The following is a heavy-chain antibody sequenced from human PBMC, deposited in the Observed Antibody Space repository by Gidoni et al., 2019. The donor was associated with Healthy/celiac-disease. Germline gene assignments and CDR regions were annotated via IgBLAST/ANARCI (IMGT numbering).Heavy chain of an antibody. V-gene: IGHV3-11*05. CDR2: ISSSSSYT. J-gene: IGHJ4*02. CDR3: ARDITMVRGEFGY. D-gene: IGHD3-10*01. CDR1: GFTFSDYY. Sequence: QVQLVESGGGLVKPGGSLRLSCAASGFTFSDYYMSWIRQAPGKGLEWVSYISSSSSYTNYADSVKGRFTISRDNANNSLYLQMNSLRAEDTAVYYCARDITMVRGEFGYWGQGTLVTVSS.